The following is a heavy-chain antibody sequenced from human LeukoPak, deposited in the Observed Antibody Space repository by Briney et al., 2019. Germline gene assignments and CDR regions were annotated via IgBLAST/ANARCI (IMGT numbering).Heavy chain of an antibody. V-gene: IGHV3-11*01. CDR2: ISSSGSTI. CDR3: AKEGSWFGDHNWFDP. Sequence: GGSLRLSCAASGFTFSDYYMSWIRQAPGKGLEWVSYISSSGSTIYYADSVKGRFTISRDNAKNSLYLQMNSLRAEDTAVYYCAKEGSWFGDHNWFDPWGQGTLVTVSS. J-gene: IGHJ5*02. CDR1: GFTFSDYY. D-gene: IGHD3-10*01.